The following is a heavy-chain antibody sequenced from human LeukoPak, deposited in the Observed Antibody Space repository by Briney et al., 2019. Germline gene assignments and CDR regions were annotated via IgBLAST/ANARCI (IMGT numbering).Heavy chain of an antibody. CDR2: IKQDGTEK. Sequence: PGRSLRLSCAASGFTFSSYAMHWVRQAPGKGLERVANIKQDGTEKYYVDSVKGRFTISRDNAKNSLYLQMNSLRAEDTAAYYCARDRSTVTTWVDYWGQGTLVTVSS. D-gene: IGHD4-17*01. CDR3: ARDRSTVTTWVDY. J-gene: IGHJ4*02. V-gene: IGHV3-7*01. CDR1: GFTFSSYA.